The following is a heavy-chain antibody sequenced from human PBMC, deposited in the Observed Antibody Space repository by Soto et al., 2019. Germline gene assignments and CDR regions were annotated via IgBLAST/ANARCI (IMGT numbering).Heavy chain of an antibody. Sequence: PAETLSLTCTVSGGSISSGGYYWSWIRQHPGKGLEWIGYIYYSGSTYYNPSLKSRVTISVDTSKNQSSLKLSSVTAADTAVYYCARVVPLRTTVTTNWFDPWGQGTLVTVSS. CDR2: IYYSGST. CDR1: GGSISSGGYY. J-gene: IGHJ5*02. D-gene: IGHD4-17*01. V-gene: IGHV4-31*03. CDR3: ARVVPLRTTVTTNWFDP.